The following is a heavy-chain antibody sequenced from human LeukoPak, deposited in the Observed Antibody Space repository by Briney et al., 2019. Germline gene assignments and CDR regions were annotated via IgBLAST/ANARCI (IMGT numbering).Heavy chain of an antibody. D-gene: IGHD6-19*01. CDR2: ISGCGGST. CDR1: GFTFSSYA. CDR3: AKDKQWLVRPYFDY. J-gene: IGHJ4*02. V-gene: IGHV3-23*01. Sequence: GGSLRLSCAASGFTFSSYAMSWVRQAPGKGLEWVSAISGCGGSTYYADSVKGRFTISRDNSKNTLYLQMNSLRAEDTAVYYCAKDKQWLVRPYFDYWGQGTLVTVSS.